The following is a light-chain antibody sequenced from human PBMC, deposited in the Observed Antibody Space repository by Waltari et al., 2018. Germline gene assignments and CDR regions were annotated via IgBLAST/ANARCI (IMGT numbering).Light chain of an antibody. V-gene: IGLV2-23*02. CDR3: CSYAGSGTYV. J-gene: IGLJ1*01. Sequence: QSALTQPASVSGPPGQSITISCTGTSRDVGTYNLVSWYQQPPGKAPHLMIFGVTKRPSGVSDRFSGSKSGNTAYLTISGLQAEDEADYYCCSYAGSGTYVFGSGTKVTV. CDR2: GVT. CDR1: SRDVGTYNL.